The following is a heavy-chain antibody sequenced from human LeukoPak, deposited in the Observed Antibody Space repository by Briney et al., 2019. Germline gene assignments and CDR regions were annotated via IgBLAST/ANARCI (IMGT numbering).Heavy chain of an antibody. J-gene: IGHJ6*03. CDR2: IYTSGST. V-gene: IGHV4-4*07. CDR1: GGSISSYY. Sequence: PSETLSLTCTVSGGSISSYYWSWIRQPAGKGLEWIGRIYTSGSTNYNPSLKSRVTMSVDTSKNQFFLKLSSVTAADTAVYYCARDSFGVASYYYYYMDVWGKGTTVTVSS. CDR3: ARDSFGVASYYYYYMDV. D-gene: IGHD3-3*01.